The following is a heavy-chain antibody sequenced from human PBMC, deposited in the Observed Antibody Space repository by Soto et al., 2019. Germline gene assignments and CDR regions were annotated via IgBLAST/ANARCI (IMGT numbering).Heavy chain of an antibody. D-gene: IGHD2-2*01. J-gene: IGHJ5*02. Sequence: ETLSLTCSVSGGSIGSSSYYFGWIRQPPGKGLEWIGSLYYTGTTNYNSSLKSRVTISADKSQNQFSLRLSSVTAADTAVYYCGAYCSRTHCYEWFDPWGQVTLVTVSS. CDR3: GAYCSRTHCYEWFDP. CDR2: LYYTGTT. V-gene: IGHV4-39*01. CDR1: GGSIGSSSYY.